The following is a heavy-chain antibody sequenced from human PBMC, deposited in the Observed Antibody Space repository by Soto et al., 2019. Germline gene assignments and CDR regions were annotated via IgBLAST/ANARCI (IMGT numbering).Heavy chain of an antibody. CDR2: ISYDGSNK. CDR1: GFTFSSYG. V-gene: IGHV3-30*18. J-gene: IGHJ4*02. Sequence: QVQLVESGGGVVQPGRSLRLSCAASGFTFSSYGMHWVRQAPGKGLEWVAVISYDGSNKYYADSVKGRFTISRDNSKNTLYLQMNSLRAEDTAVYYCAKDTWGGDCGGDCYPDYWGQGTLVTVSS. CDR3: AKDTWGGDCGGDCYPDY. D-gene: IGHD2-21*02.